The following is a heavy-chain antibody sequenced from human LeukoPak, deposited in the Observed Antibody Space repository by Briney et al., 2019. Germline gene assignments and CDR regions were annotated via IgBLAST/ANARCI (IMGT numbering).Heavy chain of an antibody. CDR2: ISYDGSNK. CDR3: ARDLPWFDP. V-gene: IGHV3-30*04. Sequence: GGSLRLSCAPSGFTFSSYAMHWVRQAPGKGLEWVAVISYDGSNKYYADSVKGRFTISRDNSKNTLYLQMNSLRAEDTAVYYCARDLPWFDPWGQGTLVTVSS. J-gene: IGHJ5*02. CDR1: GFTFSSYA.